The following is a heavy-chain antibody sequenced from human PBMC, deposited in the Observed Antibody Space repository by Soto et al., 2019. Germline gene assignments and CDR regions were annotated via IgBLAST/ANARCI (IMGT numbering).Heavy chain of an antibody. J-gene: IGHJ3*02. Sequence: GGSLRLSCAVSGFTFNDYAMSWVRQAPGKGLEWASTISGSLGSAYYAASVEGRFTISGDNSNNTLYLQMNSLRVEDTATYYCAKDSRLPGFGLLIHAFDIWGHGTMVTISS. CDR2: ISGSLGSA. D-gene: IGHD3-3*01. CDR3: AKDSRLPGFGLLIHAFDI. CDR1: GFTFNDYA. V-gene: IGHV3-23*01.